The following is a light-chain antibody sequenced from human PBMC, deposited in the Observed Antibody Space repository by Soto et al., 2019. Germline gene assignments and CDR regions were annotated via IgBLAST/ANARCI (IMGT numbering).Light chain of an antibody. J-gene: IGLJ3*02. CDR1: NSDVGSYIY. Sequence: QSALTQPASVSGSPGQSITISCTGTNSDVGSYIYVSWYQHHPGKVPKLLIYEVTNRPSGVSSRFSGSKSGNTASLTISGLQAEDEADYYCAAWDDSLSGWVFAGGTKVTVL. V-gene: IGLV2-14*01. CDR3: AAWDDSLSGWV. CDR2: EVT.